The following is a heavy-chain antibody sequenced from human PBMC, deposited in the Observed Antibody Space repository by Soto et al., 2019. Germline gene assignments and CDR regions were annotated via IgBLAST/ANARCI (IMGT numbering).Heavy chain of an antibody. D-gene: IGHD3-10*01. CDR1: GGTFSSYA. J-gene: IGHJ4*02. CDR2: IIPIFGTA. V-gene: IGHV1-69*13. CDR3: ASMVRGVIRSYFDY. Sequence: SVKVSCKASGGTFSSYAISWVRQAPGQGLEWMGGIIPIFGTANYAQKFQGRVTITADESTSTAYMELSSLRSEDTAVYYCASMVRGVIRSYFDYWGQGTLVTVS.